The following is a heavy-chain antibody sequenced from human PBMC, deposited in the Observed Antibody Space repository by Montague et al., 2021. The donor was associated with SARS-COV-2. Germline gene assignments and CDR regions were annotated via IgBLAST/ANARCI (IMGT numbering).Heavy chain of an antibody. CDR2: VDTAGDP. CDR1: GLTFSSYD. J-gene: IGHJ6*02. D-gene: IGHD3-10*01. V-gene: IGHV3-13*05. Sequence: SLRLSCAASGLTFSSYDFHWVCQGTGKGLEWVSAVDTAGDPYYADSVKGRFTISRENAKNYVYLQLDSLRAGDTAVYYCARGVKSTIRGIITKRTPLPRGNMDVWGQGTAVIVSS. CDR3: ARGVKSTIRGIITKRTPLPRGNMDV.